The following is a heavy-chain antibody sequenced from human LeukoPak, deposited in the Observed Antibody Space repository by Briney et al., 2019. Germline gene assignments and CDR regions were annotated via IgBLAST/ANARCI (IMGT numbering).Heavy chain of an antibody. D-gene: IGHD3-3*01. CDR1: GFTFSSYA. J-gene: IGHJ5*02. CDR3: ARDVSLLWSGYYTGLGANWFDP. V-gene: IGHV3-30-3*01. Sequence: GGSLRLSCAASGFTFSSYAMHWVRQAPGKGLEGVAVISYDGSNKYYADSVKGRFTISRDNSKNTLYLQMNSLRAEDTAVYYCARDVSLLWSGYYTGLGANWFDPWGQGTLVTVSS. CDR2: ISYDGSNK.